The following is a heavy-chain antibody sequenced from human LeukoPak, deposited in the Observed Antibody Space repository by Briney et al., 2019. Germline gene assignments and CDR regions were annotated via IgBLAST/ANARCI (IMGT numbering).Heavy chain of an antibody. J-gene: IGHJ3*02. D-gene: IGHD1-7*01. CDR2: INPNSGGT. Sequence: ASVKVSCKASGYTFTGYYMHWVRQAPGQGLEWMGWINPNSGGTNYAQKFQGRVTMTRDTSISTAYMELSRLRSDDTAVYYCARESENYNAFDIWGQGTMVTVSS. CDR1: GYTFTGYY. V-gene: IGHV1-2*02. CDR3: ARESENYNAFDI.